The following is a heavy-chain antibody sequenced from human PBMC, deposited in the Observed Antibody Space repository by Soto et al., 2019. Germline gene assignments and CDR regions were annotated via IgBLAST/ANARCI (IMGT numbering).Heavy chain of an antibody. CDR1: GFTFSSYG. CDR3: ARDSRKEYTSSWLDY. CDR2: ISYDGTNK. Sequence: GGSLRLSCAASGFTFSSYGMHWVRQAPGKGLEWLAVISYDGTNKYYADSVKGRVTISRDNSKSTLFLQMNSLRAEDTAVYFCARDSRKEYTSSWLDYWGQGTLVTVSS. D-gene: IGHD6-6*01. J-gene: IGHJ4*02. V-gene: IGHV3-30*03.